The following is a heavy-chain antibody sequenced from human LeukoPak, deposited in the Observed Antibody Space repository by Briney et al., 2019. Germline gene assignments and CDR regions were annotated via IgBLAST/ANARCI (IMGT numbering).Heavy chain of an antibody. CDR2: FSGYNGKT. CDR3: AKDMGEDGSYYLHY. D-gene: IGHD1-26*01. V-gene: IGHV1-18*01. CDR1: VYTFTTYF. Sequence: ASVKVSCKASVYTFTTYFITWGREAPGQGREWMGWFSGYNGKTNYAQKSQGRVTMTTDTSTSTAYMELTSLKSDDTAIYYCAKDMGEDGSYYLHYWGQGTLVTVSS. J-gene: IGHJ4*02.